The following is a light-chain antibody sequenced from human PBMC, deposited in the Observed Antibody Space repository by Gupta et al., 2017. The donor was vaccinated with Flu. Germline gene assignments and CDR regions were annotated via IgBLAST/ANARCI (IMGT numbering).Light chain of an antibody. Sequence: QSVLTQPPSASGTPGQRVTISCSGSSSNIGSNYVYWYQQLPGTAPKLLIYRNNQRPSGVPDRFSGSKSGTSASLAIIGLRSEDEADYYCAAWDDSLSGLYVFGTGTKVTVL. CDR1: SSNIGSNY. CDR3: AAWDDSLSGLYV. V-gene: IGLV1-47*01. J-gene: IGLJ1*01. CDR2: RNN.